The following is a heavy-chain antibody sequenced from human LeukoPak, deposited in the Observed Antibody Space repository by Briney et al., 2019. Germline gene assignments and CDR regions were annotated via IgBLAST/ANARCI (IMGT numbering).Heavy chain of an antibody. CDR1: GDSITSGTYY. V-gene: IGHV4-61*02. CDR2: IYTSGST. Sequence: SETLSLTCTVSGDSITSGTYYWTWIRQPAGKGLEWIGRIYTSGSTNYKPSLKSRVTISVDTSKNQFSLRLSSVTAADTAVYYCAREYSGSYYGYWGQGTLVTVSS. CDR3: AREYSGSYYGY. D-gene: IGHD1-26*01. J-gene: IGHJ4*02.